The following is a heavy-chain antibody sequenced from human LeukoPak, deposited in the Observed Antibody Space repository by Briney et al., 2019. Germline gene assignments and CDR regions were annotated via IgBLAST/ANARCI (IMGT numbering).Heavy chain of an antibody. J-gene: IGHJ5*02. CDR1: GFTFSSYW. CDR3: ARDRNWNFLPEFDP. CDR2: INSDGSST. D-gene: IGHD1-7*01. Sequence: GGSLRLSCAASGFTFSSYWMHWVRQAPGNGLVWVSRINSDGSSTTYADSVKGRFTISRDNAKNTLYLQMNSLRAEDTAVYYCARDRNWNFLPEFDPWGQGTLVTVSS. V-gene: IGHV3-74*01.